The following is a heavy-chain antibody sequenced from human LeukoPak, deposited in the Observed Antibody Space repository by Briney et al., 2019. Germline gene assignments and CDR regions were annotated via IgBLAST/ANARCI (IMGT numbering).Heavy chain of an antibody. V-gene: IGHV3-53*01. CDR3: VRDRGIASTGGYGMDV. J-gene: IGHJ6*02. Sequence: GGSLRLSCAASGFTFSRHVMHWGRQAPGTGLEWVSIIHSGGITHYADSVKGRFTISRDNSKNTLYLQMNSLRAEDTDVYYCVRDRGIASTGGYGMDVWGQGTTVTVSS. CDR1: GFTFSRHV. CDR2: IHSGGIT. D-gene: IGHD6-13*01.